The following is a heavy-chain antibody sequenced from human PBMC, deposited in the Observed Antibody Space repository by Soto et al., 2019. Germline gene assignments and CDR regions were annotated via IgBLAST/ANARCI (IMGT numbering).Heavy chain of an antibody. CDR3: ARGGGGTTHYYYGMDV. CDR1: GGSISSYY. Sequence: ASETLSLTCTVSGGSISSYYWSWIRQPPGKGLEWIGYIYYSGSTNYNPSLKSRVTISVDTSKNQFSLKLSSVTAADTAVYYCARGGGGTTHYYYGMDVWGQGTTVTVSS. D-gene: IGHD1-1*01. CDR2: IYYSGST. J-gene: IGHJ6*02. V-gene: IGHV4-59*01.